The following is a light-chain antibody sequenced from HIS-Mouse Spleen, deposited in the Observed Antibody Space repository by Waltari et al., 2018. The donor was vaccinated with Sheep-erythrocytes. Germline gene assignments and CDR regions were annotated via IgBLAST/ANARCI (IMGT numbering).Light chain of an antibody. CDR3: AAWDDSLSGVV. V-gene: IGLV1-47*01. CDR2: RNN. Sequence: QSVLTQPPSASGTPGQRVTSSCSGSSSNIGSNSVYWYQQLPGTAPKLLIYRNNQRPSGVPDRFSGSKSGTSASLAISGLRSEDEADYYCAAWDDSLSGVVFGGGTKLTVL. J-gene: IGLJ2*01. CDR1: SSNIGSNS.